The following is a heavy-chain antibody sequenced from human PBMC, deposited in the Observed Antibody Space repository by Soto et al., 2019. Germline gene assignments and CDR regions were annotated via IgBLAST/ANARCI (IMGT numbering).Heavy chain of an antibody. Sequence: PGGSLRLSCAASGFTFSSYAMHWVRQAPGKGLEWVAVISYDGSNKYYADSVKGRFTISRDNSKTLYLQMNSLRAEDTAVYYCARGGHIAVVTASFDYWGQGTLVTVAS. CDR3: ARGGHIAVVTASFDY. CDR2: ISYDGSNK. D-gene: IGHD2-21*02. CDR1: GFTFSSYA. V-gene: IGHV3-30-3*01. J-gene: IGHJ4*02.